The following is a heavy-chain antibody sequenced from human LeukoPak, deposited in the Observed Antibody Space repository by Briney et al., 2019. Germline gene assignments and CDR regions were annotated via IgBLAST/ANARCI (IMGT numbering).Heavy chain of an antibody. CDR3: ARDSKGYYYDSSGYYPAAFDI. D-gene: IGHD3-22*01. CDR1: GFTFSDYY. Sequence: GGSLRLSCAASGFTFSDYYMSWIRQAPGKGLEWVSYISSSGSTIYYADSVKGRFTISRDNAKNSLYLQMNSLRAEDTAVYYCARDSKGYYYDSSGYYPAAFDIWGQGTMVTVSS. CDR2: ISSSGSTI. V-gene: IGHV3-11*04. J-gene: IGHJ3*02.